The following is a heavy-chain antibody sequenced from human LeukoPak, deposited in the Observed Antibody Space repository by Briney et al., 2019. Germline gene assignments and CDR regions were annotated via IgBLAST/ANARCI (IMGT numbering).Heavy chain of an antibody. Sequence: PSETLSLTCTVSGGSISSYYWSWIRQPPGKGLEWIGYIYYSGSTNYNPSLKSRVTISVDTSKNQFSLKLSSVTAADTAVYYCARDRGRGTHDAFDIWGQGTIVTISS. CDR1: GGSISSYY. J-gene: IGHJ3*02. CDR2: IYYSGST. V-gene: IGHV4-59*01. D-gene: IGHD1-14*01. CDR3: ARDRGRGTHDAFDI.